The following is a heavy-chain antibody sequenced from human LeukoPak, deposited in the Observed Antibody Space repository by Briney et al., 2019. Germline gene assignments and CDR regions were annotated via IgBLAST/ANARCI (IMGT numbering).Heavy chain of an antibody. V-gene: IGHV1-18*01. CDR3: VRDIYCSSTSCFPYYMDV. CDR1: GYTFTNFG. J-gene: IGHJ6*03. Sequence: ASVKVSCKTSGYTFTNFGINWVRQAPGQGLEWMGWINTYYGNTEYAQKFHDRVTMTTDTSTSIAYMELRSLRSDDTAVYYCVRDIYCSSTSCFPYYMDVWGTGTTVTVSS. D-gene: IGHD2-2*01. CDR2: INTYYGNT.